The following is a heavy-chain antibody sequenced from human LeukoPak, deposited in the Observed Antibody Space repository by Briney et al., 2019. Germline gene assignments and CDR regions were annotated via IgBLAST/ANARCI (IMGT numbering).Heavy chain of an antibody. D-gene: IGHD1-7*01. CDR3: ARGVRRGGTRFDP. CDR2: MNPNSGNT. Sequence: ASVKVSCKASGYTFTSSDINWVRQATGQGLEWMGWMNPNSGNTCYAHKFQGRVTITRNTSISTAYMELSSLRSEDTADYCCARGVRRGGTRFDPWGQGTLVTVSS. V-gene: IGHV1-8*03. J-gene: IGHJ5*02. CDR1: GYTFTSSD.